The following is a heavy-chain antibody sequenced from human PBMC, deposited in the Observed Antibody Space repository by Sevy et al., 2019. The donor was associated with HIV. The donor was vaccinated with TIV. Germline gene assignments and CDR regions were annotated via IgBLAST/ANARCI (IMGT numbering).Heavy chain of an antibody. V-gene: IGHV3-15*01. CDR2: IKSKTDGGTT. CDR3: TLEGLYCSGGSCYSEGFDS. D-gene: IGHD2-15*01. J-gene: IGHJ4*02. CDR1: GFTLSDAW. Sequence: GGSPRLSCAAFGFTLSDAWMSWVRQAPGKGLQWVGRIKSKTDGGTTDYAAPVKGRFTISRDDSKNTLYLQMNSLKTEDTALYYCTLEGLYCSGGSCYSEGFDSWGQGTLVTVSS.